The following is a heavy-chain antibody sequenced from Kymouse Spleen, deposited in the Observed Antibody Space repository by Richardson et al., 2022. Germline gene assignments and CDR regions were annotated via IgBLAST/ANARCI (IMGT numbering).Heavy chain of an antibody. V-gene: IGHV3-66*03. J-gene: IGHJ4*02. CDR3: ARRYSGSLFFDY. D-gene: IGHD1-26*01. Sequence: EVQLVESGGGLIQPGGSLRLSCAASGFTVSSNYMSWVRQAPGKGLEWVSVIYSCGSTYYADSVKGRFTISRDNSKNTLYLQMNSLRAEDTAVYYCARRYSGSLFFDYWGQGTLVTVSS. CDR2: IYSCGST. CDR1: GFTVSSNY.